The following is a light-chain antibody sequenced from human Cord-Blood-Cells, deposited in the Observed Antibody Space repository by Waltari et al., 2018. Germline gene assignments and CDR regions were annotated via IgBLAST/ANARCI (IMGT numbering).Light chain of an antibody. V-gene: IGLV2-11*01. CDR3: CSYAGSYTYV. Sequence: QSALTQPASVSGSPGQSITISCTGTSSDVGGYNYVSWYQQHPGKAPKPMIYDVSKRPSGVPDRFSGSKSGNTASLTISGLQAEDEADYYCCSYAGSYTYVFGTGTKVTVL. J-gene: IGLJ1*01. CDR2: DVS. CDR1: SSDVGGYNY.